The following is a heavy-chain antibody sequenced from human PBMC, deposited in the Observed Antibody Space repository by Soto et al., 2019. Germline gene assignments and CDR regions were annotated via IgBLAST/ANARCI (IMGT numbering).Heavy chain of an antibody. V-gene: IGHV4-34*01. CDR1: GGSFSGYS. D-gene: IGHD2-8*02. J-gene: IGHJ4*02. CDR2: INHSGST. CDR3: ARDKITGLFDY. Sequence: SETLSLTCAVYGGSFSGYSWTWIRQPPGTGLEWIGEINHSGSTNYNPSLKSRVTISVDTSKNQFSLKLTSVTAADAAVYYCARDKITGLFDYWGQGTPVTVSS.